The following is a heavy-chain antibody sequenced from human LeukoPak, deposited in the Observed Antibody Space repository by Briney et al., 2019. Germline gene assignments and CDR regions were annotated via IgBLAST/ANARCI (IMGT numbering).Heavy chain of an antibody. CDR3: ARGTVGADSSGWNGDSGLDY. CDR1: GFTFSSYG. Sequence: PGGSLRLSCAASGFTFSSYGMHWVRQTPGKGLEWVAVISYYGDTKYYADSVKGRFTISRDNSKKTLDLQMNSLRPDDTAVYYCARGTVGADSSGWNGDSGLDYWGQGTLVTVSS. J-gene: IGHJ4*02. CDR2: ISYYGDTK. V-gene: IGHV3-30*03. D-gene: IGHD6-19*01.